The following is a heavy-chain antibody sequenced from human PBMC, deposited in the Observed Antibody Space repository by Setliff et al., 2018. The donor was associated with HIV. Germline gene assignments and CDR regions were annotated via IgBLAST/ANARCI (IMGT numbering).Heavy chain of an antibody. CDR1: GDSISSGSYY. CDR2: ISHSGNT. D-gene: IGHD3-16*02. Sequence: SENLSLTCTVSGDSISSGSYYWSWIRQPPGKGLQWIGEISHSGNTTYNPSLSSRVTISLDTSRNQLSLKLNSVTAADTAVYYCARALFDYVWGTYRLRPVGFDLWGQGTVVTVSS. J-gene: IGHJ3*01. V-gene: IGHV4-61*01. CDR3: ARALFDYVWGTYRLRPVGFDL.